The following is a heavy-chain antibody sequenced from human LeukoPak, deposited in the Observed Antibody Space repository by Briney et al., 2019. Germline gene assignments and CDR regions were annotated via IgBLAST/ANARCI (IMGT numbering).Heavy chain of an antibody. CDR3: TTDHPGFWYCSSTSCLRRFDP. D-gene: IGHD2-2*01. CDR1: VFNFNNYG. Sequence: GGSLRLSCAASVFNFNNYGMSWVREAPGRGLEGVSAICKSGGSTYYADSVRGRFTISRDNSKNTLFLQMTSLRAEDTAVYYCTTDHPGFWYCSSTSCLRRFDPWGQGTLVTVSS. V-gene: IGHV3-23*01. CDR2: ICKSGGST. J-gene: IGHJ5*02.